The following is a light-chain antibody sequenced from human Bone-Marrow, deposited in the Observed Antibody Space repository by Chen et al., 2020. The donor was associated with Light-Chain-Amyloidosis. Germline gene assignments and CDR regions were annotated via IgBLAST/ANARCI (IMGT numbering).Light chain of an antibody. V-gene: IGLV2-11*01. CDR2: DVN. CDR1: SSDVGAYNY. J-gene: IGLJ3*02. CDR3: SSYAGTYTWV. Sequence: QSALTQPRSVSGSLGRSVTISCTGTSSDVGAYNYVSWYKQHPGKAPKLIIYDVNKRPSGVPNRFSGAQSDSTASLAISRLQADDESDYFCSSYAGTYTWVFGGGTKLTVL.